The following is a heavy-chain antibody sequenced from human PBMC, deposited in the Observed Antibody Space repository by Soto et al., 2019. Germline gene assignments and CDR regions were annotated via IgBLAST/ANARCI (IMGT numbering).Heavy chain of an antibody. CDR3: ARAHYGPSGYYFDS. Sequence: QVQLQESGSGLVKPSETLSLTCSVSGDSITSGGYSWSWIRQPPRRVLEWIGYIYHTGRASYSPSLQGRVPISVDKSKNQFSLSLNSVTAADTAIYYCARAHYGPSGYYFDSWGQGSLFTVSS. J-gene: IGHJ4*02. D-gene: IGHD3-22*01. CDR1: GDSITSGGYS. CDR2: IYHTGRA. V-gene: IGHV4-30-2*01.